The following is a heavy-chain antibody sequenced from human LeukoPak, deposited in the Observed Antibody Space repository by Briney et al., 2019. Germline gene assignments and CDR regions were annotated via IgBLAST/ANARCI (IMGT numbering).Heavy chain of an antibody. D-gene: IGHD7-27*01. Sequence: GGSLRLSCAASGFSFSTYAMSWVRQAPGKGLEWVSYITSGSTTIYYADSVKGRFTISRDNSKNSLYLQMNSLRTEDTALYYCALNWGLDYWGQGTLVTVSS. CDR1: GFSFSTYA. J-gene: IGHJ4*02. V-gene: IGHV3-48*04. CDR3: ALNWGLDY. CDR2: ITSGSTTI.